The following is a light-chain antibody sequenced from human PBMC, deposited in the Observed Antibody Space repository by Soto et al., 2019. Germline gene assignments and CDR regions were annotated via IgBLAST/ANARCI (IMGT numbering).Light chain of an antibody. Sequence: DIQMTQSPSSLSASVGDRVTITCRTSENIRSYLNWYQQKPGKGPKLLIYAASTLQSGIPSRFSGSGSGTDFSFTISGLQPEDIATYYCQQSYNSPPTFGLGTKVDIK. CDR1: ENIRSY. CDR3: QQSYNSPPT. J-gene: IGKJ1*01. V-gene: IGKV1-39*01. CDR2: AAS.